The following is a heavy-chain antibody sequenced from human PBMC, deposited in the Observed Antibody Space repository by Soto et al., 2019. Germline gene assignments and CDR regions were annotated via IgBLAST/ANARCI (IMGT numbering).Heavy chain of an antibody. Sequence: VGSLRLSCAASGFTFSGSAMHWVRQASGKGLEWVGRIRSKANSYATAYAASVKGRFTISRDDSKNTAYLQMNSLKTEDTAVYYCTSGPMTTFAFDIWGQGTMVTVSS. J-gene: IGHJ3*02. CDR2: IRSKANSYAT. CDR3: TSGPMTTFAFDI. V-gene: IGHV3-73*01. D-gene: IGHD3-16*01. CDR1: GFTFSGSA.